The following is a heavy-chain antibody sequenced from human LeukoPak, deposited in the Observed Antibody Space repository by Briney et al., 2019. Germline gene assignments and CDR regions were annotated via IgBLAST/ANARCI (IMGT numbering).Heavy chain of an antibody. J-gene: IGHJ4*02. D-gene: IGHD3-9*01. V-gene: IGHV3-30-3*01. CDR2: ISYDGSNK. CDR1: GFTFSSYA. Sequence: PGGSLRLSCAASGFTFSSYAMHWVRQAPGKGLEWVAVISYDGSNKYYADSVKGRFTISRDNSKNTLYLQMNSLRAEDMAVYYCARDLSDILTGYHFDYWGQGTLVTVSS. CDR3: ARDLSDILTGYHFDY.